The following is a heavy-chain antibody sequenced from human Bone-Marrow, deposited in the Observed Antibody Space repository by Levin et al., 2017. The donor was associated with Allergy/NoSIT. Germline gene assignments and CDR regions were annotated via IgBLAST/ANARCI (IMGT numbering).Heavy chain of an antibody. D-gene: IGHD1-26*01. CDR2: INPSGGST. J-gene: IGHJ5*02. Sequence: GESLKISCKAFGYTFTNYYMHWVRQAPGQGLEWMGVINPSGGSTKYAQKFQGRVTLTTDTSTRTVYMELSGLRSDDTAVFYCAREGRWWDLSPWGQGTLVTVSS. CDR1: GYTFTNYY. V-gene: IGHV1-46*01. CDR3: AREGRWWDLSP.